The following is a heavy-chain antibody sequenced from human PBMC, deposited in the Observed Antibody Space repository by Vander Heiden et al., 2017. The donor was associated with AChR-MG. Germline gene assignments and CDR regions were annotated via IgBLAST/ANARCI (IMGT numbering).Heavy chain of an antibody. V-gene: IGHV3-23*01. D-gene: IGHD3-22*01. Sequence: EVQLLESGGGWVQPGGSLSLSWAASGFTFSSYAMSWVRQAPGKGLEWVSAISGSGGSTYYADSVKGRFTISRDNSKNTLYLQMNSLRAEDTAVYYCAKSTMRVQLGAFDIWGQGTMVTVSS. CDR3: AKSTMRVQLGAFDI. CDR2: ISGSGGST. CDR1: GFTFSSYA. J-gene: IGHJ3*02.